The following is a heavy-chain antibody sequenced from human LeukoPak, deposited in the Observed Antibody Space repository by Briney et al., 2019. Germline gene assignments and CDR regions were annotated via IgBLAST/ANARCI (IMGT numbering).Heavy chain of an antibody. CDR3: AKWGDYDILTGYYVPDY. D-gene: IGHD3-9*01. V-gene: IGHV3-23*01. Sequence: PGGSLRLSCAASGFTFSDHYMDWVRQAPGKGLEWVSAITGSDGTSHYADSVKGRFTISRDNSKNTLYLQVNSLRAEDTAVYYCAKWGDYDILTGYYVPDYWGQGTLVTVSS. CDR2: ITGSDGTS. CDR1: GFTFSDHY. J-gene: IGHJ4*02.